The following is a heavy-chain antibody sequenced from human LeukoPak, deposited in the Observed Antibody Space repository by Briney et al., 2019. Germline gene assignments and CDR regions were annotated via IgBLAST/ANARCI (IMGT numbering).Heavy chain of an antibody. J-gene: IGHJ4*02. CDR3: ARGLAVAGSYYFDY. CDR2: IWYDGSNK. CDR1: GFTFSSYG. V-gene: IGHV3-33*01. Sequence: PGRSLRLSCAASGFTFSSYGMPWVRQAPGKGLEWVAVIWYDGSNKYYADSVKGRFTISRDNSKNTLYLQMNSLRAEDTAVYYCARGLAVAGSYYFDYWGQGTLVTVSS. D-gene: IGHD6-19*01.